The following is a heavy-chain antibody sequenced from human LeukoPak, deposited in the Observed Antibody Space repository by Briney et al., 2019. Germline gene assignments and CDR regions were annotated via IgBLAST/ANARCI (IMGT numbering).Heavy chain of an antibody. CDR3: AREDYDILTGYYDYYYYYMDV. V-gene: IGHV4-4*07. D-gene: IGHD3-9*01. CDR2: IYNSGST. CDR1: GGSISSYY. Sequence: PSETLSLTCTVSGGSISSYYWSWIRQHAGKGLEWIGRIYNSGSTNYNPSLKSRVTMSVDTSKNQFSLKLSSVTAADTAVYYCAREDYDILTGYYDYYYYYMDVWGKGTPVTISS. J-gene: IGHJ6*03.